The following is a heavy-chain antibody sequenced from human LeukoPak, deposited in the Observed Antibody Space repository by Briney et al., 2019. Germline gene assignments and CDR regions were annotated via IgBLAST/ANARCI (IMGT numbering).Heavy chain of an antibody. Sequence: SETLSLTCAVYGGSSSDYFWSWIRQPPGKGLEWIGEINHSGSTNYNPSLKSRVTISVDTSKNQFSLKLSSVTAADTAVYYCARLGGILTGYYHFDYWGQGTLVTVSS. J-gene: IGHJ4*02. V-gene: IGHV4-34*01. D-gene: IGHD3-9*01. CDR1: GGSSSDYF. CDR2: INHSGST. CDR3: ARLGGILTGYYHFDY.